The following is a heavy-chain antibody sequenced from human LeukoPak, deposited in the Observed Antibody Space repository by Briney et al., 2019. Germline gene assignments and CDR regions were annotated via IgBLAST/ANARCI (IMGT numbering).Heavy chain of an antibody. CDR3: ARDMAL. J-gene: IGHJ4*02. Sequence: GGSLRLSCAASGFTLSTYGMSWVRQAPGKGLEWVSGISGTGDTTYYADSVKGRFTISRDNSKNTLYLQMNSLRADDTAVYYCARDMALWGQGTPVTVSS. D-gene: IGHD4/OR15-4a*01. CDR2: ISGTGDTT. CDR1: GFTLSTYG. V-gene: IGHV3-23*01.